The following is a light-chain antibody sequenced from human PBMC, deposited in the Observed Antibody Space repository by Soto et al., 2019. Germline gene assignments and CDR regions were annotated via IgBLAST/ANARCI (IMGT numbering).Light chain of an antibody. V-gene: IGLV2-18*02. J-gene: IGLJ1*01. CDR2: EVV. CDR3: SSYTSSSTYV. CDR1: KNDIGVYDF. Sequence: QSVLTQPPSASGSPGQSVTISCPGTKNDIGVYDFVSWYQHHPGKAPRLIIYEVVQRPSGVPDRFSGSKSGITASLTISGLQAEDEADYYCSSYTSSSTYVFGTGTKVTVL.